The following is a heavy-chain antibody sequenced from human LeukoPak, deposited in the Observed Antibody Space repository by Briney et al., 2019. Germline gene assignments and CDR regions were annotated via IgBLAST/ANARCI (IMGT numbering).Heavy chain of an antibody. CDR1: GYTFKSYG. V-gene: IGHV1-18*01. Sequence: GASVKVSCKASGYTFKSYGITWVRQAPGQGLEWMGWISGYNGNTNYAENLQGRVTLTTDTSTRTAYMELRSLRSDDTAMYYCARSCVYYYDRSPCVDDHWGQGTLVTVSS. CDR2: ISGYNGNT. J-gene: IGHJ4*02. D-gene: IGHD3-22*01. CDR3: ARSCVYYYDRSPCVDDH.